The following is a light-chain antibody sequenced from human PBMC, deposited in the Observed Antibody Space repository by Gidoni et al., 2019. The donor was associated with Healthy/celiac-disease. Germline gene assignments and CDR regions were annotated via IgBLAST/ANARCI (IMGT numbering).Light chain of an antibody. CDR2: AAS. J-gene: IGKJ4*01. Sequence: IQITQAPSSLSASVGDKVTITCRASQSISSYLNWYQQKPGKAPKLLIYAASSLQSGVPSRFSGSGSGTDFTLTISSLQPEDFATYYSQQSYSTPVTFGRGTKVEIK. CDR3: QQSYSTPVT. V-gene: IGKV1-39*01. CDR1: QSISSY.